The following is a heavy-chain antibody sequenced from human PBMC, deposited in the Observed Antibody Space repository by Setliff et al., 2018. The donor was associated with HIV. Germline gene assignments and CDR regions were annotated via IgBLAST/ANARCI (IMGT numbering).Heavy chain of an antibody. CDR3: ARLGGICSGGSCTALAYTMDV. V-gene: IGHV5-51*01. CDR2: IYPGDSDT. D-gene: IGHD2-15*01. Sequence: GESLKISCKGSGYSFTSYWIGWVRPMPGKGLEWIGIIYPGDSDTRYSPSFQGQVTISADKSISTAYLQWSSLKASDTAMYYCARLGGICSGGSCTALAYTMDVWGQGTTVTVSS. CDR1: GYSFTSYW. J-gene: IGHJ6*02.